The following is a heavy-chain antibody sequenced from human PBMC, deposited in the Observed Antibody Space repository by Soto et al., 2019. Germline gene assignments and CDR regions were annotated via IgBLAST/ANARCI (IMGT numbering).Heavy chain of an antibody. V-gene: IGHV3-23*01. D-gene: IGHD3-22*01. CDR1: GFTFSNYA. Sequence: PGGSLRLSCAASGFTFSNYAINWVRQSPGKGLEWVSVISGSVGSTYYADSVKGRFTISRDNSKNTLYLQMNSLRAEDTAVYYCAKDPIVVVITGNYFDYWGQGTLVTVSS. CDR2: ISGSVGST. CDR3: AKDPIVVVITGNYFDY. J-gene: IGHJ4*02.